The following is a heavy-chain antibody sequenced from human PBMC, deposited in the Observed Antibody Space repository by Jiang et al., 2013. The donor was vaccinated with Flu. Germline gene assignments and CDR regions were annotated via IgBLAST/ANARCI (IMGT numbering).Heavy chain of an antibody. Sequence: SGAEVKKPGASVKVSCKASGYTFTSYAMNWVRQAPGQGLEWMGWINTNTGNPTYAQGFTGRFVFSLGTSVSTAYLQISSLKAEDTAVYYCARDAAVDYYGSGSYGWFDPWGQGTLVTVSS. J-gene: IGHJ5*02. CDR1: GYTFTSYA. V-gene: IGHV7-4-1*02. CDR2: INTNTGNP. CDR3: ARDAAVDYYGSGSYGWFDP. D-gene: IGHD3-10*01.